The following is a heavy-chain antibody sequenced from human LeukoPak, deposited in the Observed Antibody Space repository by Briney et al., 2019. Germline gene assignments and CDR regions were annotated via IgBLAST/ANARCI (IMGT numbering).Heavy chain of an antibody. V-gene: IGHV4-61*08. CDR2: IYYSGST. J-gene: IGHJ4*02. CDR1: GYSVSSGGYY. CDR3: ARARRDEYYFDY. Sequence: SETLSLTCTVSGYSVSSGGYYWSWIRPPPGKGLEWIGYIYYSGSTNYNPSLKSRVTISVDTSKNQFSLKLNSVTAADTAVYYCARARRDEYYFDYWGQGTLVTVSS. D-gene: IGHD2-21*02.